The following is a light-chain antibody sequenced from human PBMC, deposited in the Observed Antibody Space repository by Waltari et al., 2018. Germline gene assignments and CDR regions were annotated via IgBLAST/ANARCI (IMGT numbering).Light chain of an antibody. V-gene: IGKV3-20*01. CDR3: QQYGSSPQT. CDR1: QSVPNFY. J-gene: IGKJ1*01. Sequence: EIVLTQSPGTLSLSPGEGATLSCRASQSVPNFYLAWYQQKPGQAPRLLIYNASSRATGIPDRFSGSGSGKDFTLTISRLEPEDFAMYYCQQYGSSPQTFGQGTKVEIK. CDR2: NAS.